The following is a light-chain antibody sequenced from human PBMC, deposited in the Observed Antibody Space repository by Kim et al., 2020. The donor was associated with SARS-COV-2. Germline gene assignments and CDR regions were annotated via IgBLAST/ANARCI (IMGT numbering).Light chain of an antibody. CDR1: QSISSW. Sequence: ASVGDRVTITCRASQSISSWLAWYQQKPGKAPKLLIYKASSLESGVPSRFSGSESGTEFTLTISSLQPDDSATFYCQQYSSYPWTFGQGTKVDIK. J-gene: IGKJ1*01. V-gene: IGKV1-5*03. CDR3: QQYSSYPWT. CDR2: KAS.